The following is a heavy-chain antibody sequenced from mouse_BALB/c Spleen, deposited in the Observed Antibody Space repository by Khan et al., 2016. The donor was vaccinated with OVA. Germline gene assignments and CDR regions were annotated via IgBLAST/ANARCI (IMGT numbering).Heavy chain of an antibody. D-gene: IGHD1-3*01. CDR2: ISYSGST. CDR3: TNHSGYIDY. CDR1: GYSITSDYA. Sequence: VQLKESGPGLVKPSQSLSLTCTVTGYSITSDYAWNWIRQFPGNKLEWMGYISYSGSTNYNPSLQSRIAITRDTSKYQFFLQLNSVTTEDTATYYCTNHSGYIDYWRQGTTLTVSS. V-gene: IGHV3-2*02. J-gene: IGHJ2*01.